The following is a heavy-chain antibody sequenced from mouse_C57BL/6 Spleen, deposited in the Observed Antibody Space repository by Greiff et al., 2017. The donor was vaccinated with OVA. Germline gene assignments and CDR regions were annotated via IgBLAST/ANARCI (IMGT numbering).Heavy chain of an antibody. Sequence: EVQLVESGGGLVKPGGSLKLSCAASGFTFSSYAMSLVRQTPEKRLEWVATISDGGSYTYYPDNVKGRFTISRDNAKNNLYLQMSHLKSEDTAMYYCAGGSYDYHDYWGQGTPLSVSS. V-gene: IGHV5-4*01. CDR3: AGGSYDYHDY. CDR2: ISDGGSYT. D-gene: IGHD2-4*01. CDR1: GFTFSSYA. J-gene: IGHJ2*01.